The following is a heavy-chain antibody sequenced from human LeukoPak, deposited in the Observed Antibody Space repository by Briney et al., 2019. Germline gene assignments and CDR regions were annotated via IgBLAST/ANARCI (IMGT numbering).Heavy chain of an antibody. CDR2: ISYDGSNK. Sequence: PGGSLRLSCAASGFTFSSYGMHWVRQAPGKGLEWLAVISYDGSNKYYADSVKGRFTISRDNSKNTLYLQMNSLRAEDTAVYYCAKNLIAARRPYYYYGMDVWGQGTTVTVSS. CDR3: AKNLIAARRPYYYYGMDV. D-gene: IGHD6-6*01. J-gene: IGHJ6*02. V-gene: IGHV3-30*18. CDR1: GFTFSSYG.